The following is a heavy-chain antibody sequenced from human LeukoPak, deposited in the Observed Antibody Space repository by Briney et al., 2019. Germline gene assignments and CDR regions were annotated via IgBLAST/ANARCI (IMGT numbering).Heavy chain of an antibody. Sequence: SETLSLTCTVSGGSISSTSYYWGWIRQPPGKGLEWIGTIYYSGTTYYSPSLKSRVTISVDTSKNQFSLKLSSVTAADTAVYYCARQERVRGTYSPEYYFDYWGQGTLVTVSS. D-gene: IGHD1-26*01. V-gene: IGHV4-39*01. CDR2: IYYSGTT. J-gene: IGHJ4*02. CDR3: ARQERVRGTYSPEYYFDY. CDR1: GGSISSTSYY.